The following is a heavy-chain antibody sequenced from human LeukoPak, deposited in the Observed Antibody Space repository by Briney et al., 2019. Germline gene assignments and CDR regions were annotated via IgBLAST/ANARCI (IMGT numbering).Heavy chain of an antibody. J-gene: IGHJ4*02. V-gene: IGHV1-46*01. CDR1: GYTFTSYY. D-gene: IGHD6-6*01. Sequence: VASVKVSCKASGYTFTSYYMHWVRQAPGQGLEWMGIINPSGGSTSYAQKFQGRVTMTRDMSTSTVYMELSSLRSEDTAVYYCASLSNVYSSSSGRHLDYWGQGTLVTVSS. CDR2: INPSGGST. CDR3: ASLSNVYSSSSGRHLDY.